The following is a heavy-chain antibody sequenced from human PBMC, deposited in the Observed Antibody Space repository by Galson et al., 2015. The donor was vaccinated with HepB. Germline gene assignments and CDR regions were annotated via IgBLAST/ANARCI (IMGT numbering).Heavy chain of an antibody. D-gene: IGHD3-3*01. CDR2: INPDSGGT. V-gene: IGHV1-2*06. J-gene: IGHJ6*03. CDR3: ARELPYYYFWSAYYNYDYNDMDV. CDR1: GYTFTGYS. Sequence: QSGAEVKKPEESLKISCKASGYTFTGYSMHWVRQAPGQGLEWMGRINPDSGGTNYAQKFQGRVTMTRDTSISTAYMELSRLRSDDTAVYYCARELPYYYFWSAYYNYDYNDMDVRGKGTTVTVSS.